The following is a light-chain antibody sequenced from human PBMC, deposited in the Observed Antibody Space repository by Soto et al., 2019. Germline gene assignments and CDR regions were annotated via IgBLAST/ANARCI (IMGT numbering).Light chain of an antibody. CDR2: GAS. Sequence: PGERATLSCRASQTVTSTFLAWYQQKPGQAPRLLIYGASRRANGIPDRFSGSGSGTDFTLTITRLEPEDFAVYYCHQYDSSRTFGQGTKVEMK. J-gene: IGKJ1*01. CDR1: QTVTSTF. CDR3: HQYDSSRT. V-gene: IGKV3-20*01.